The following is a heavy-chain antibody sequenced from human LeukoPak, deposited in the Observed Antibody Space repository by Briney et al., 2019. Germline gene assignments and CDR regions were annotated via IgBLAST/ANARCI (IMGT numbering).Heavy chain of an antibody. Sequence: SGTLSLTCTVSGGSISSSSYYWGWIRQPPGKGLEWIGNFYYSGSTYYNPSVKSRVTISVDTSKNQFSVKLSSVTAADTAVYYCARHIGYSGYDRYYYYGMDVWGQGATVTVS. CDR1: GGSISSSSYY. CDR2: FYYSGST. D-gene: IGHD5-12*01. J-gene: IGHJ6*02. CDR3: ARHIGYSGYDRYYYYGMDV. V-gene: IGHV4-39*01.